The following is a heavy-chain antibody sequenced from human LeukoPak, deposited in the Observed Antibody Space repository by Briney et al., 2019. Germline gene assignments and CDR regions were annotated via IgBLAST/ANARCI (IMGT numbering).Heavy chain of an antibody. CDR1: GFTFNSHS. Sequence: PGGSLRLSCAASGFTFNSHSMNWVRQAPGKGLEWVSSISSSSNYIYYADSVKGRFTTSRDNAKNSLYLQMNSLRAEDTAVYYCARDRSSGWYIFDYWGQGTLVTVSS. CDR3: ARDRSSGWYIFDY. J-gene: IGHJ4*02. CDR2: ISSSSNYI. V-gene: IGHV3-21*01. D-gene: IGHD6-19*01.